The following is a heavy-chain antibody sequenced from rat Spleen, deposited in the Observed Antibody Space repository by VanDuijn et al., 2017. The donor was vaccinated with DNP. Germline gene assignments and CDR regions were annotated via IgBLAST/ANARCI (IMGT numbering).Heavy chain of an antibody. Sequence: EVQLVESGGSLVQPGRSLKLSCAASGFTFSNYDMAWVRQAPTKGLEWVASISNTGDSTYYSDSVKGRFSISRDNAKSTLYLQMDSLRSEDTATYYCTTEKVDAWGQGASVTVSS. V-gene: IGHV5-27*01. CDR2: ISNTGDST. CDR1: GFTFSNYD. CDR3: TTEKVDA. J-gene: IGHJ4*01.